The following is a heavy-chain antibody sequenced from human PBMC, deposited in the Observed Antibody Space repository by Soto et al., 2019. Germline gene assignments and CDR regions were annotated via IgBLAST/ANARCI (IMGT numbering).Heavy chain of an antibody. CDR2: INQDGSEK. J-gene: IGHJ4*02. Sequence: PGGSLRLSCAASGFTFSTSWMDWVRQTPGKGLEWVANINQDGSEKNYVDSVKGRFTISRDNAKNSLFLQMSSLTAEDSGLYYCTRYLDFWVQGTLVTSPQ. V-gene: IGHV3-7*01. CDR1: GFTFSTSW. CDR3: TRYLDF.